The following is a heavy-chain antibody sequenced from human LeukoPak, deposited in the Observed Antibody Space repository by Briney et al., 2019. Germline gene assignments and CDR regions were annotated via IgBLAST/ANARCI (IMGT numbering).Heavy chain of an antibody. D-gene: IGHD6-13*01. J-gene: IGHJ4*02. CDR1: GYSISSGYY. Sequence: SETLSLTCSVSGYSISSGYYWGWIRQPPGKGLEWIGSIYHSGSTYYNPSLKSRVTISVDTSKNQFSLKLSSVTAADTAVYYCARDHVWVDIAAAGTRWGQGTLVTVSS. V-gene: IGHV4-38-2*02. CDR2: IYHSGST. CDR3: ARDHVWVDIAAAGTR.